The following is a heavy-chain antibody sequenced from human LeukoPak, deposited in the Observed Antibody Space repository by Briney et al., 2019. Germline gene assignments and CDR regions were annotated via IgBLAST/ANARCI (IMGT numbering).Heavy chain of an antibody. Sequence: PSETLSLTCTVSVGSVSSYSWSWVRQPPGEGLEWIGYFYYSGSTNYIPSLKSRVTISVDTSKNQFSLNLTSVADADTAVYYCARTRSQAISAQYFDYWGQGTLVTVSS. J-gene: IGHJ4*02. D-gene: IGHD2-2*02. CDR2: FYYSGST. V-gene: IGHV4-59*08. CDR3: ARTRSQAISAQYFDY. CDR1: VGSVSSYS.